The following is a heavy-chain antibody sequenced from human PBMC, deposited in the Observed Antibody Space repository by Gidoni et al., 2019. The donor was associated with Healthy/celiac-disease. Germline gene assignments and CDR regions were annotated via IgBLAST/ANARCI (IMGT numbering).Heavy chain of an antibody. Sequence: QVQLQESGPGLVKPSQTLSLTCTVSGGSISSGSYYWSWIRQPAGKGLEWIGRIYTSGSTNYNPSLKSRVTISVDTSKNQFSLKLSSVTAADTAVYYCARGKSRPYYYGMDVWGQGTTVTVSS. CDR1: GGSISSGSYY. V-gene: IGHV4-61*02. CDR2: IYTSGST. CDR3: ARGKSRPYYYGMDV. J-gene: IGHJ6*02.